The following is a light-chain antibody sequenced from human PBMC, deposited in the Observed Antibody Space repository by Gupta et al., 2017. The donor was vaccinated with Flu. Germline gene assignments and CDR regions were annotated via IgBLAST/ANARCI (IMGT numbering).Light chain of an antibody. CDR2: GNI. CDR3: QSYDSRLSGLYV. V-gene: IGLV1-40*01. J-gene: IGLJ1*01. Sequence: QSVLTPPPSVSGAPGQRVTISCTGSSSNIGAGYDVHWYQQLPGTAPKLLIYGNINRPSGVPDRFSGSKSGTSASLAITGLQAEDEADYYCQSYDSRLSGLYVFGTGTKVTVL. CDR1: SSNIGAGYD.